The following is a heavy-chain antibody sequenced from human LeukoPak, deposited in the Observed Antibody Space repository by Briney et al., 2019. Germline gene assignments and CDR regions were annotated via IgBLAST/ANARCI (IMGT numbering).Heavy chain of an antibody. Sequence: PSVRVSCKASGYTFTSYGISWVPQAPGQGLEWMGWISAYNGNTNYAQKLQGRVTMTTDTSTSTAYMELRSLRSDDTAVYYCARVYGSSWYSEYDNWFDPWGQGTLVTVSS. CDR2: ISAYNGNT. D-gene: IGHD6-13*01. CDR3: ARVYGSSWYSEYDNWFDP. CDR1: GYTFTSYG. V-gene: IGHV1-18*04. J-gene: IGHJ5*02.